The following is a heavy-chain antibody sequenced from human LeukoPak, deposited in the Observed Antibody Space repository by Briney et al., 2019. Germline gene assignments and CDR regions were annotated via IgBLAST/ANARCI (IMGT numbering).Heavy chain of an antibody. D-gene: IGHD5-12*01. CDR3: ARVRKTIIVANAFDI. CDR1: GGSISSGGYY. Sequence: SETLSLTCTVSGGSISSGGYYWSWIRQHPGKGLEWIGYIYYSGSTYYNPSLKSRVTISVDTSKNQFSLKLSSVTAADTAVYYCARVRKTIIVANAFDIWGQGTMVTVSS. CDR2: IYYSGST. V-gene: IGHV4-31*03. J-gene: IGHJ3*02.